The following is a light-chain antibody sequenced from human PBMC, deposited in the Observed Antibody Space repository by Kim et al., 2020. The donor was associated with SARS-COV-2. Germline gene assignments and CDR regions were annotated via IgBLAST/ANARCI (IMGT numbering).Light chain of an antibody. V-gene: IGLV3-21*04. CDR2: YDS. J-gene: IGLJ1*01. CDR3: QVWDGSSDHYV. Sequence: SYELTQPPSVSVAPGKTARIACGGNNIGSKSVHWYQQKPGQAPVVVIYYDSDRPSGIPERFSGSISGNTATLTISGVEAGDEADYYCQVWDGSSDHYVFG. CDR1: NIGSKS.